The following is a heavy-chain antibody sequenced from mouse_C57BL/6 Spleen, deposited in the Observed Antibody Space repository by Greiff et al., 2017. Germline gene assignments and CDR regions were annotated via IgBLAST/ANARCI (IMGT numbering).Heavy chain of an antibody. CDR3: ARHGYGRAPTGYAMDY. V-gene: IGHV1-62-2*01. CDR1: GYTFTEYT. J-gene: IGHJ4*01. D-gene: IGHD1-1*01. Sequence: VQRVESGAELVKPGASVKLSCKASGYTFTEYTIHWVKQRSGQGLEWIGWFYPGSGSIKYNEKFKDKATLTADKSSSTVYMELSRLTSEDSAVYFCARHGYGRAPTGYAMDYWGQGTSVTVSS. CDR2: FYPGSGSI.